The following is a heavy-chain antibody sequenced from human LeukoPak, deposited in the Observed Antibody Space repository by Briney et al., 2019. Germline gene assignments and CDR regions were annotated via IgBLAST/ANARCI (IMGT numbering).Heavy chain of an antibody. J-gene: IGHJ4*02. CDR2: INPNSGAT. D-gene: IGHD5-12*01. CDR3: ARSRVTTIPNLDY. V-gene: IGHV1-2*02. Sequence: ASVKVSCKASGYTFTGYCIHWVRQAPGQGLEWMGWINPNSGATNYPQKFQGRVAMTRDTSVTTAHMELSRLTFDDTAVYFCARSRVTTIPNLDYWGQGILVTVSS. CDR1: GYTFTGYC.